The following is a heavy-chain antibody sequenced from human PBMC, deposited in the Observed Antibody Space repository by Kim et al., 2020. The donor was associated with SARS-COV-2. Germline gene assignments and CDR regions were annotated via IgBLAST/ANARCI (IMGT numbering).Heavy chain of an antibody. CDR1: GFIFSHCW. J-gene: IGHJ4*02. D-gene: IGHD3-9*01. V-gene: IGHV3-74*01. CDR3: AHFGFDWLLCL. Sequence: GGSLRLSCEAPGFIFSHCWMHWVRQAPGKGPVWVSRIRDDGSVTGYADSVKGRFTISRDNAKNTLYLQMNSLRAEDTAVYYCAHFGFDWLLCLWGQGTLVTVSS. CDR2: IRDDGSVT.